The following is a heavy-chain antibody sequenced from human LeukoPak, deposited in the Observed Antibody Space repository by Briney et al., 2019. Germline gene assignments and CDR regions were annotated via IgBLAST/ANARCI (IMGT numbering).Heavy chain of an antibody. V-gene: IGHV4-4*02. D-gene: IGHD4-11*01. Sequence: GSLRLSCAASGFTFSSYAMNWVRQPPGKGLEWIGEIYHSGSTNYNPSLKSRVTISVDKSKNQFSLKLSSVTAADTAVYYCARDRPPSTVIHYFDYWGQGTLVTVSS. CDR3: ARDRPPSTVIHYFDY. CDR1: GFTFSSYAM. J-gene: IGHJ4*02. CDR2: IYHSGST.